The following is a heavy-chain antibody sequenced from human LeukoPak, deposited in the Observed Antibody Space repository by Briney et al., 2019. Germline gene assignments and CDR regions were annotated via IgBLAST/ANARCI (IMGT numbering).Heavy chain of an antibody. CDR2: ISGSGGTT. CDR1: GFTFSSYA. CDR3: ARGTPSYSSSQNYFDY. Sequence: GGSLRLSCAASGFTFSSYAMSWVHQAPGKGLEWVSAISGSGGTTYYSDSVKGRFTISRDNSKNTLYLQMNGLRTEDTAVYFCARGTPSYSSSQNYFDYWGQGTLVTVSS. D-gene: IGHD6-6*01. V-gene: IGHV3-23*01. J-gene: IGHJ4*02.